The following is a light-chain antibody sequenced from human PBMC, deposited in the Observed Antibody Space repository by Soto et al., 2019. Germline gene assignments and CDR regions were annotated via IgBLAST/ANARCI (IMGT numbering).Light chain of an antibody. Sequence: QSVLTQPPSASGTPGQRVTISCSGSSSNIGSNTVNWYQQLPGTAPKLFIYRNNQRPSGVPDRFSGSKSGTSASLAISGLQSEDEADYYCAAWDDTLNGVVFGGGTKVTVL. CDR3: AAWDDTLNGVV. V-gene: IGLV1-44*01. CDR1: SSNIGSNT. CDR2: RNN. J-gene: IGLJ2*01.